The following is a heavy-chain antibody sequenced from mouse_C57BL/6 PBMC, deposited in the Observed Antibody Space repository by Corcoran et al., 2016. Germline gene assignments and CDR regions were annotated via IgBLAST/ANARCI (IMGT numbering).Heavy chain of an antibody. Sequence: EVQLQQSGPELVKPGASVKISCKASGYTFTDYYMNWVKQSHGKSLEWIGDINPNNGGTSYNQKFKGKATLTVDKSSSTAYMELRSLTSEDSAVYYCARGGLGVFDYWGQGTTLTVSS. J-gene: IGHJ2*01. D-gene: IGHD4-1*01. V-gene: IGHV1-26*01. CDR2: INPNNGGT. CDR1: GYTFTDYY. CDR3: ARGGLGVFDY.